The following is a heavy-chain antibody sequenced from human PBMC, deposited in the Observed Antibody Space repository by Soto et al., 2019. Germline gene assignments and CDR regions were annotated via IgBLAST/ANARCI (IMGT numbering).Heavy chain of an antibody. CDR3: ARSIVPTIKWFDP. V-gene: IGHV4-59*01. CDR1: GGSIISYY. D-gene: IGHD5-12*01. Sequence: WETLSLTCTVSGGSIISYYCSWIRHPPGKGLEWIGYIYYSGITNYNPSLKSRVTISVDTSKNQFSLKLSSVTAADTAVYCCARSIVPTIKWFDPWGQGNLFTVSS. CDR2: IYYSGIT. J-gene: IGHJ5*02.